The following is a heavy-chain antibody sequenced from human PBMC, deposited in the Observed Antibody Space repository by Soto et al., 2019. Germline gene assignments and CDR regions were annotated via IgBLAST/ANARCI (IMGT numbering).Heavy chain of an antibody. CDR2: MKPDSGNT. J-gene: IGHJ4*02. CDR1: GYTFTSYD. D-gene: IGHD4-17*01. V-gene: IGHV1-8*01. Sequence: QVQLVQSGAEVKKPGASVKVSCKASGYTFTSYDINWVRQATGQGLEWMGWMKPDSGNTGSAQKYQGRATMTSNTSISTAYMKLSSLTADDTAVYYCARTLYGDNVDYWGQGTLVTVSS. CDR3: ARTLYGDNVDY.